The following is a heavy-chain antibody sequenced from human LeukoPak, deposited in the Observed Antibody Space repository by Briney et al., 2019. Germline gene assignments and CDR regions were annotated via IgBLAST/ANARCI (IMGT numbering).Heavy chain of an antibody. CDR2: INHNGNVN. CDR3: ARGGGLDV. J-gene: IGHJ6*02. CDR1: GFTFSNAW. V-gene: IGHV3-7*03. D-gene: IGHD3-16*01. Sequence: GRSLRLSCAASGFTFSNAWMNWARQAPGKGLEWVASINHNGNVNYYVDSVKGRFTISRDNAKNSLYLQMSNLRAEDTVVYFCARGGGLDVWGQGATVTVSS.